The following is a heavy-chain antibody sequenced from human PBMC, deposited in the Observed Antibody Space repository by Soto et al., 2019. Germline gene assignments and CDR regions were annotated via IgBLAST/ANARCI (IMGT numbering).Heavy chain of an antibody. D-gene: IGHD3-16*01. CDR1: GFTFSSYS. J-gene: IGHJ6*02. CDR2: ISSSSSYI. Sequence: EVQLVESGGGLVKPGGSLRPSCAASGFTFSSYSMNWVRQAPGKGLEWVSSISSSSSYIYYADSVKGRFTISRDNAKNSLYLQMNSLRAEDTAVYYCARDALGYYYYYGMDVWGQGTTVTVSS. CDR3: ARDALGYYYYYGMDV. V-gene: IGHV3-21*01.